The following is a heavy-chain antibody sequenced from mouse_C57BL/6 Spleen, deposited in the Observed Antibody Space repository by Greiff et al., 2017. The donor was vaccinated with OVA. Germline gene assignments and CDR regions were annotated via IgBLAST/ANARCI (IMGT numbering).Heavy chain of an antibody. V-gene: IGHV5-9-1*02. D-gene: IGHD2-4*01. J-gene: IGHJ3*01. Sequence: EVMLVESGEGLVKPGGSLKLSCAASGFTFSSYAMSWVRQTPEKRLEWVAYISSGGDYIYYADTVKGRFTISRDNARNTLYLQMSSLKSEDTAMYYCTTIYYDYDEGANWGQGTLVTVSA. CDR3: TTIYYDYDEGAN. CDR2: ISSGGDYI. CDR1: GFTFSSYA.